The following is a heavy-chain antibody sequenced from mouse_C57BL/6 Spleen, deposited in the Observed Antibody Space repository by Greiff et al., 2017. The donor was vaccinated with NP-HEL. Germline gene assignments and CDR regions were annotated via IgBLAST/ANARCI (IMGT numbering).Heavy chain of an antibody. D-gene: IGHD1-1*01. J-gene: IGHJ2*01. CDR2: IYPGDGDT. CDR3: ARGDGNMDY. CDR1: GYAFSSSW. V-gene: IGHV1-82*01. Sequence: QVQLQQSGPELVKPGASVKISCKASGYAFSSSWMNWVKQRPGKGLEWIGRIYPGDGDTNYNGKFKGKATLTVDKSSSTAYMQLSSLTSEDSAVYCCARGDGNMDYWGQGTTLTVSS.